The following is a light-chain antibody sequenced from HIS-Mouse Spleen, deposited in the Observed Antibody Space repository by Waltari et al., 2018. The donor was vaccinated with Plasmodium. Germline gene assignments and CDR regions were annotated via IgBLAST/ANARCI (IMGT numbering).Light chain of an antibody. Sequence: PGQSITISCTGTSSDVGSYNLVSWYQQHPGKAPKLMIYEGSKRPSGVSNRFSGSKSGNTASLTISGLQAEDEADYYCCSYAGSSNWVFGGGTKLTVL. CDR3: CSYAGSSNWV. J-gene: IGLJ3*02. V-gene: IGLV2-23*01. CDR2: EGS. CDR1: SSDVGSYNL.